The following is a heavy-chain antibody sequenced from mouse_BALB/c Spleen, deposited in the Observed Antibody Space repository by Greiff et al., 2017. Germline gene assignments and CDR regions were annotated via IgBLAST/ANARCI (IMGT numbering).Heavy chain of an antibody. Sequence: EVKLVESGPSLVKPSQTLSLTCSVTGDSITSGYWNWIRKFPGNKLEYMGYISYSGSTYYNPSLKSRISITRDTSKNQYYLQLNSVTTEDTATYYCASYYYGRYAMDYWGQGTSVTVSS. V-gene: IGHV3-8*02. CDR2: ISYSGST. CDR3: ASYYYGRYAMDY. J-gene: IGHJ4*01. D-gene: IGHD1-1*01. CDR1: GDSITSGY.